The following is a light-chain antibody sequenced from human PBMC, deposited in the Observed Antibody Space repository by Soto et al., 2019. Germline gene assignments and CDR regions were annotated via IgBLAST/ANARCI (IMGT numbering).Light chain of an antibody. J-gene: IGKJ5*01. CDR2: DAS. Sequence: DIQMTQSPSTLSASVGDRVTITCRASQTISTWLAWYQHKPGKAPNLLIYDASTLMSGVPSRFSGSGSGTEFTLTISSLQPGDFATYYCQQSETYPLTVGQGKRLEIK. V-gene: IGKV1-5*01. CDR1: QTISTW. CDR3: QQSETYPLT.